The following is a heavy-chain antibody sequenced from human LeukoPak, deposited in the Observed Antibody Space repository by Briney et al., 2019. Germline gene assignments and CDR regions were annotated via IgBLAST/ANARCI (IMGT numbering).Heavy chain of an antibody. V-gene: IGHV4-34*01. J-gene: IGHJ6*03. CDR2: INHSGST. CDR1: GGSFSGYY. CDR3: ARSVAIAAAGTWVYYYYYYMDV. Sequence: SETLSLTCAVYGGSFSGYYWSWIRQPPGKGLEWIGEINHSGSTNYNPSLKSRVTISVDTSKNQFSLKLSSVTAADTAVYYCARSVAIAAAGTWVYYYYYYMDVWGKGTTVTVSS. D-gene: IGHD6-13*01.